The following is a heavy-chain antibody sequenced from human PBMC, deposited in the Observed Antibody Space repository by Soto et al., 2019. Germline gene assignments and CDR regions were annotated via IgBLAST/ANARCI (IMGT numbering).Heavy chain of an antibody. CDR1: GGSISSSSYY. CDR2: IYYSGST. J-gene: IGHJ4*02. V-gene: IGHV4-39*01. CDR3: ARHYNGAGGYGPYFDY. D-gene: IGHD5-12*01. Sequence: QLQLQESGPGLVKPSEALSLTCTVSGGSISSSSYYWGWIRQPPGKGLEWIGSIYYSGSTYYNPSLKSRVTISVDTSKNQFSLKLSSVTAADTAVYYCARHYNGAGGYGPYFDYWGQGTLVTVSS.